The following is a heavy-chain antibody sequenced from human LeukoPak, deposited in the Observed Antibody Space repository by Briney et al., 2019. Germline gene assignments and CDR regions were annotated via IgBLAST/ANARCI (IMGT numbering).Heavy chain of an antibody. D-gene: IGHD3-22*01. CDR3: ARDFAYYDSSGYLRFDY. J-gene: IGHJ4*02. CDR1: GYTFTSYG. CDR2: ISAYNGNT. V-gene: IGHV1-18*01. Sequence: ASVKVSCKASGYTFTSYGISWVRQAPGQGLEWMGWISAYNGNTNYAQKLQGRVTMTTDTSTSTAYMELRSLRSDDTAVCYCARDFAYYDSSGYLRFDYWGQGTLVTVSS.